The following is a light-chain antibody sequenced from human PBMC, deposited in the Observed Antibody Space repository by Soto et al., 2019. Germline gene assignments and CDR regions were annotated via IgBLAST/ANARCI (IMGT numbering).Light chain of an antibody. V-gene: IGLV2-23*01. CDR3: CSYAGNSTLV. CDR1: TSYTGSYNL. Sequence: QSALTQPASVSESPGQSITISCAVTTSYTGSYNLVSWYQLLPDKAPKLIIYEGHKRPSGVSTRFSASRSGNTASLTISGLQVEDEADYFCCSYAGNSTLVFGGGTKLTVL. CDR2: EGH. J-gene: IGLJ3*02.